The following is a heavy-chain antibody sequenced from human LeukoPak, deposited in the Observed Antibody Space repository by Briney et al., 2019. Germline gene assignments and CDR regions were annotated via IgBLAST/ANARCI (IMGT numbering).Heavy chain of an antibody. CDR2: INTNTGNP. D-gene: IGHD2-15*01. Sequence: ASVKVSCKASGYTFTSYAMNWVRQAPGQGLEWMGWINTNTGNPTYAQGLTGRFVFSLDTSVSTAYLQISSLKAEDTAVYYCARDPSGSGENWFDPWGQGTLVTVSS. V-gene: IGHV7-4-1*02. CDR3: ARDPSGSGENWFDP. CDR1: GYTFTSYA. J-gene: IGHJ5*02.